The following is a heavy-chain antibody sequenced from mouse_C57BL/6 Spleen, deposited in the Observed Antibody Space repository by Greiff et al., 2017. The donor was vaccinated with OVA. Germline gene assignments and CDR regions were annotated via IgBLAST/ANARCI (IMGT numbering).Heavy chain of an antibody. D-gene: IGHD4-1*01. V-gene: IGHV5-4*01. CDR3: ARERSGTGGYYFDD. CDR2: ISEGGSST. J-gene: IGHJ2*01. Sequence: EVQLVESGGGLVKPGGSLTLSCAASGVTFSSYAMSWVRQTPEKRLEGVATISEGGSSTSYPDNVKGRFTLSRQHAKNNLYLQMSHRKSEDTAMYYCARERSGTGGYYFDDWGQGTTLTVSS. CDR1: GVTFSSYA.